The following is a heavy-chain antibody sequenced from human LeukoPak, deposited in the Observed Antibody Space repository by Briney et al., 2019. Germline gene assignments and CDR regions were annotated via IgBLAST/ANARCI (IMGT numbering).Heavy chain of an antibody. J-gene: IGHJ4*02. D-gene: IGHD4-17*01. Sequence: SETLSLTCAVYGGSFSGYYWSWIRQPPGKGLEWIGEINHSGSTNYNPSLKSRVTISVDTSKNQFSLKLSSVTAADTAVYYCASSTRATVTRNWGQGTLVTVPS. CDR1: GGSFSGYY. CDR3: ASSTRATVTRN. V-gene: IGHV4-34*01. CDR2: INHSGST.